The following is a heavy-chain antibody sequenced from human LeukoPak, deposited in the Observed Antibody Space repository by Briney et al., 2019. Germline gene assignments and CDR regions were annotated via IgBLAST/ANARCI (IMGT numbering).Heavy chain of an antibody. D-gene: IGHD3-10*01. J-gene: IGHJ4*02. Sequence: GASVKVSCKASGYTFTSYDINWVRQATGQGLEWMGWMNPNNGNTGYAQEFQGRVTVTRNTSISTAYMKLSSLRSEDTAVYYCARPGISGSYPYYLDYWGQGTLVTVSS. CDR2: MNPNNGNT. CDR3: ARPGISGSYPYYLDY. CDR1: GYTFTSYD. V-gene: IGHV1-8*01.